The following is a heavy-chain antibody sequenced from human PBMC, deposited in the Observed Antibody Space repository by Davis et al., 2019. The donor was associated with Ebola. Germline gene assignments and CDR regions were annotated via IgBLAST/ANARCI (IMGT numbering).Heavy chain of an antibody. CDR3: ARCGDPRSIYYYYGMDV. Sequence: ASVKVSCKASGYTFTSYDINWVRQATGQGLEWMGWMNPNSGNTGYAQKFQGRVTMTRNTSISTAYMELSSLRSEDTAVYYCARCGDPRSIYYYYGMDVWGKGTTVTVSS. V-gene: IGHV1-8*01. CDR1: GYTFTSYD. J-gene: IGHJ6*04. D-gene: IGHD4-17*01. CDR2: MNPNSGNT.